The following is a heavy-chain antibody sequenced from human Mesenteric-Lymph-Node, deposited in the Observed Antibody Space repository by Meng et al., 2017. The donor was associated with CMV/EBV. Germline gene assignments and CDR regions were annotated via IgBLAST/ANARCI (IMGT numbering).Heavy chain of an antibody. V-gene: IGHV3-48*04. D-gene: IGHD5-24*01. CDR2: ISSSGSTI. J-gene: IGHJ4*02. CDR3: ARDLGRPLATMRGPY. Sequence: GGSLRLSCAASGFTFSSYSMNWVRQAPGKGLEWVSYISSSGSTIYYADSVKGRFTISRDNAKNSLYLQMNSLRAEDTAVYYCARDLGRPLATMRGPYWGQGTLVTVSS. CDR1: GFTFSSYS.